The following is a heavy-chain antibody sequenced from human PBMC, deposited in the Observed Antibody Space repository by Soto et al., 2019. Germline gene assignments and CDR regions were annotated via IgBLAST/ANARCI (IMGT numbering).Heavy chain of an antibody. V-gene: IGHV3-33*03. J-gene: IGHJ4*02. CDR1: GFSFSTYG. D-gene: IGHD6-6*01. Sequence: XXSLRLTCAASGFSFSTYGMHWVRQAPGKGLEWVAVIWYDGSNKYYADSVKGRFTISRDNAKNTLYLQMNSLRAEDTAVYYCASGGSSLNFDSWGQGTLVTVSS. CDR3: ASGGSSLNFDS. CDR2: IWYDGSNK.